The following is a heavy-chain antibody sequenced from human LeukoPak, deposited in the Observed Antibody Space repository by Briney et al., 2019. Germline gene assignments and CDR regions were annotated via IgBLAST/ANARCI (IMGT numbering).Heavy chain of an antibody. CDR2: INPNSGGT. CDR1: GYTFTGYY. CDR3: ARAMVRRGYRFDP. Sequence: ASVKVSCKASGYTFTGYYMHWVRQAPGQGLEWMGWINPNSGGTNFAQNFQGRVTMTRDTSISTAYMELSRLRSDDTAVYYCARAMVRRGYRFDPSGQGTLLTVSS. D-gene: IGHD3-10*01. V-gene: IGHV1-2*02. J-gene: IGHJ5*02.